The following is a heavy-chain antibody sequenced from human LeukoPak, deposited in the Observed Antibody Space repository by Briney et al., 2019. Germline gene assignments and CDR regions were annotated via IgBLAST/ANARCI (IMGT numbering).Heavy chain of an antibody. CDR3: ARETFKEYYDFWSDTDY. D-gene: IGHD3-3*01. Sequence: ASVKVSCKASGGTFSSYAISWVRQAPGQGLEWMGWISAYNGNTNYAQKLQGRVTMTTDTSTSTAYMELRSLRSDDTAVYYCARETFKEYYDFWSDTDYWGQGTLVTVSS. CDR1: GGTFSSYA. CDR2: ISAYNGNT. J-gene: IGHJ4*02. V-gene: IGHV1-18*01.